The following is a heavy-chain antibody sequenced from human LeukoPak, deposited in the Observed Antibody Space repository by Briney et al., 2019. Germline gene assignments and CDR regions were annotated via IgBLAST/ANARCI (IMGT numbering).Heavy chain of an antibody. CDR3: AKVVGDFNF. CDR1: GFTVSSNY. CDR2: IKSSDNSA. Sequence: GGSLRLSCAASGFTVSSNYMSWVRQAPGKGLEWVAAIKSSDNSAYYIDSVKGRFTISRDNSKNTLFLQMNSLRAEDTAVYYCAKVVGDFNFWGQGTLVTVSS. V-gene: IGHV3-23*05. D-gene: IGHD4-17*01. J-gene: IGHJ4*02.